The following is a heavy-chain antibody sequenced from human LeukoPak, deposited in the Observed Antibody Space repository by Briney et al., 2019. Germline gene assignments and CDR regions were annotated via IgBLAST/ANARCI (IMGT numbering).Heavy chain of an antibody. V-gene: IGHV4-39*07. CDR2: IYNSGST. Sequence: SETLSLTCTVSGGSISSSSYYWGWVRQPPGKGLECIGSIYNSGSTNYNPSLKSRVTISVDKSKNQFSLKLSSVTAADTAVYYCARVTDTYYYDSSGYYNWFDPWGQGTLVTVSS. CDR3: ARVTDTYYYDSSGYYNWFDP. CDR1: GGSISSSSYY. J-gene: IGHJ5*02. D-gene: IGHD3-22*01.